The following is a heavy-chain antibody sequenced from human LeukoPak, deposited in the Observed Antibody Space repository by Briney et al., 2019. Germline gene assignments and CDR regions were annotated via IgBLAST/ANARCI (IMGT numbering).Heavy chain of an antibody. J-gene: IGHJ4*02. CDR2: ISAYNGNT. Sequence: GASVKVSCKASGYTFTGYYMHWVRRAPGQGLEWMGWISAYNGNTNYAQKLQGRVTMTTDTSTSTAYMELRSLRSDDTAVYYCARTSIAAAGFNDYWGQGTLVTVSS. CDR1: GYTFTGYY. V-gene: IGHV1-18*04. CDR3: ARTSIAAAGFNDY. D-gene: IGHD6-13*01.